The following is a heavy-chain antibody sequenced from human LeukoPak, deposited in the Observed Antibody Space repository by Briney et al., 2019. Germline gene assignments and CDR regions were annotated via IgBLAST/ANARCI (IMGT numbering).Heavy chain of an antibody. J-gene: IGHJ6*03. CDR3: VREMEDKSFSFGELRKNYYYYMDV. CDR1: GGSISSTSYY. CDR2: IYYSGST. V-gene: IGHV4-39*07. Sequence: PSETLSLTCIVSGGSISSTSYYWGWIRQPPGTGLEWIGNIYYSGSTYYNPSLKSRVTISVDTSKNQFSLKLSSVTAADTAVYYCVREMEDKSFSFGELRKNYYYYMDVWGKGTTVTVSS. D-gene: IGHD3-10*01.